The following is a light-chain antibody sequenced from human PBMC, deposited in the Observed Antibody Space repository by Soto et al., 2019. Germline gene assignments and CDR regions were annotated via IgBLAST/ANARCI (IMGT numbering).Light chain of an antibody. CDR2: DVT. Sequence: QSVLTQPASVSGSPGQSITISCTGTSSDVGGYIYVSWYQQHPGKAPKLMIYDVTSRPSGVSNRFSGSKSGNTASLTISGLQAEDEADYYCSSYTSSSTLVFGTGTKVTVL. J-gene: IGLJ1*01. V-gene: IGLV2-14*01. CDR3: SSYTSSSTLV. CDR1: SSDVGGYIY.